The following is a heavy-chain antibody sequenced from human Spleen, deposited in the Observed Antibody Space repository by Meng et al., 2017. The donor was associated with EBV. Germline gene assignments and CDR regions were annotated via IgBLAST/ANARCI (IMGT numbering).Heavy chain of an antibody. V-gene: IGHV4-34*01. CDR1: GGDFSCYY. CDR2: INHSRDT. D-gene: IGHD5-24*01. Sequence: GTVPLRPWTTLPITCAVDGGDFSCYYWNCTRQSPGKGLEWMGKINHSRDTHYSPSLKSRVTLSVDTSRNEFSLKLRSVTAADTAIYFCPYNNYSPRFDYWGQGILVTVSS. J-gene: IGHJ4*02. CDR3: PYNNYSPRFDY.